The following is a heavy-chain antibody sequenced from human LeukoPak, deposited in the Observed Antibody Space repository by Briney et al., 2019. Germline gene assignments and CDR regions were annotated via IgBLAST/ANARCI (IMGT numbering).Heavy chain of an antibody. V-gene: IGHV3-30*01. Sequence: PGGSLRLSCAASGFTFSSYAMHWARQAPGKGLEWVAVISYDGSNKYYADSVKGRFTISRDNSKNTLYLQMNSLRAEDTAVYYCARDAKVGSSWYYYYYYMDVWGKGTTVTVSS. D-gene: IGHD6-13*01. CDR3: ARDAKVGSSWYYYYYYMDV. J-gene: IGHJ6*03. CDR1: GFTFSSYA. CDR2: ISYDGSNK.